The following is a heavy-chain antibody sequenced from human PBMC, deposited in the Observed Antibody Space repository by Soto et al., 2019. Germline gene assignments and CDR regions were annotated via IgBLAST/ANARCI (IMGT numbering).Heavy chain of an antibody. V-gene: IGHV3-23*01. Sequence: GGSLRLSCEASGFTFSSYGMSWVRQAPGKGLEWVSGISGSGGSTYYADSVKGRFTISRDNSKNTLYLQMNSLRAEDTAVYYCAKGYPNQYYYAMDVWGQGTTVTVSS. CDR3: AKGYPNQYYYAMDV. J-gene: IGHJ6*02. CDR2: ISGSGGST. D-gene: IGHD5-18*01. CDR1: GFTFSSYG.